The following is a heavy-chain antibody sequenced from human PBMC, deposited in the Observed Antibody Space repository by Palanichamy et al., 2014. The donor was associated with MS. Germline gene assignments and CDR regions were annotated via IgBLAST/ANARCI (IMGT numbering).Heavy chain of an antibody. Sequence: QVQLVEVWGGVVQPRRSLRLSCAASGFTFSSYGMHWVRQAPGKGLEWVAVMSYDGSNKYYADSVKGRFTISRDNSKNTLYLQMNSLRAEDTAVYYCAKEVSSWYSMAVGDDYWGQGTLVTVSS. CDR2: MSYDGSNK. D-gene: IGHD6-13*01. CDR1: GFTFSSYG. J-gene: IGHJ4*02. CDR3: AKEVSSWYSMAVGDDY. V-gene: IGHV3-30*18.